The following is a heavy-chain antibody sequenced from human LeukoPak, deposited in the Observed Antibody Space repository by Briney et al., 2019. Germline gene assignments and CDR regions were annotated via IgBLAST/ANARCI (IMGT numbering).Heavy chain of an antibody. J-gene: IGHJ4*02. CDR2: ISYDGSNK. D-gene: IGHD3-3*01. V-gene: IGHV3-30*04. CDR1: GFTFSSYA. CDR3: ASLQSGKMNLFLPADY. Sequence: PGGSLRLSCAASGFTFSSYAMHWVRQAPGKGLEWVAVISYDGSNKYYADSVKGRFTISRDNSKNTLYLQMNSLRAEDTAVYYCASLQSGKMNLFLPADYWGQGTLVTVSS.